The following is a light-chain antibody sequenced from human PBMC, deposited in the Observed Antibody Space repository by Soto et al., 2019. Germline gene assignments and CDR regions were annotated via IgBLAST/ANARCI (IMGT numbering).Light chain of an antibody. CDR1: QDISHY. Sequence: DIQLTQSPSFLSASVGDRVTITCRASQDISHYLAWYQQKLGKAPGLLIYVASTLQSGVPSRFSGSGSGTEFTLTISSLQPEDFVTYYCQQANSFPLTFGPGTKVDIK. J-gene: IGKJ3*01. CDR2: VAS. V-gene: IGKV1-9*01. CDR3: QQANSFPLT.